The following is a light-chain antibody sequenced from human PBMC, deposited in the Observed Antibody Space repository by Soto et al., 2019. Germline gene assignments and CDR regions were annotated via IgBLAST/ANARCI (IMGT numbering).Light chain of an antibody. CDR1: INDVGGYNY. CDR2: DVS. CDR3: SSYTTGGSYV. Sequence: QSVLTQPPSASGSPGQSVTISCAGTINDVGGYNYVSWYQQQPGKVPKLMIFDVSNRPSGVSNRFSGSKSGNTASLTISGLQAEDEGDYYCSSYTTGGSYVFGTGTKVTVL. J-gene: IGLJ1*01. V-gene: IGLV2-14*01.